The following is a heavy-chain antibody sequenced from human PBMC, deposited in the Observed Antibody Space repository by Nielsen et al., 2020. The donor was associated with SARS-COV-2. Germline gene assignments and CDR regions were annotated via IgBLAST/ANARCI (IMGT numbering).Heavy chain of an antibody. V-gene: IGHV3-7*05. D-gene: IGHD5-18*01. CDR2: IKQDGSEK. J-gene: IGHJ5*02. Sequence: GESLKISCAASGFTFSSYWMSWVRQAPGKGLEWVANIKQDGSEKYYVDSAKGRFTISRDNAKNSLYLQMNSQRAEDTAVYYCAREERYSYGWYGVVWFDPWGQGTLVTVSS. CDR3: AREERYSYGWYGVVWFDP. CDR1: GFTFSSYW.